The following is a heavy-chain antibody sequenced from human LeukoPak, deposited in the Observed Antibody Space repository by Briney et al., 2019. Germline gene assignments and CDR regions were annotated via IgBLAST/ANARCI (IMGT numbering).Heavy chain of an antibody. J-gene: IGHJ4*02. CDR3: ATRRFGELTY. CDR1: GFTFSDTW. Sequence: GGSLRLSCAASGFTFSDTWMHWVRQAPGEGLVWVSRIRSDGSDTRYAESVKGRFTISRDNAKNTLYLQMNSLRAEDTAVYYCATRRFGELTYWGQGTLVTVSS. V-gene: IGHV3-74*01. D-gene: IGHD3-10*01. CDR2: IRSDGSDT.